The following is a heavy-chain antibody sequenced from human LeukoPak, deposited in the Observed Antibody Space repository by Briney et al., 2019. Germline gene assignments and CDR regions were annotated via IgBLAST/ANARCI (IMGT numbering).Heavy chain of an antibody. Sequence: SETLSLTCTVTGGSISSGDYNWSWLRQPPGKALEWIASIYSGGMTFYSPSLKSRLTISADTSRNHFSLRLSSVTAADTALYFCARHFDHPTAYFDSWGQGSLVTVSS. V-gene: IGHV4-39*01. CDR2: IYSGGMT. D-gene: IGHD1-14*01. CDR3: ARHFDHPTAYFDS. CDR1: GGSISSGDYN. J-gene: IGHJ4*02.